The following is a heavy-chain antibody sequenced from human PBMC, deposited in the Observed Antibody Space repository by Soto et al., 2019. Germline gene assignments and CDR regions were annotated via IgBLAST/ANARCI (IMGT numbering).Heavy chain of an antibody. D-gene: IGHD3-10*01. J-gene: IGHJ4*02. CDR1: GFTFDDYT. Sequence: EVQLVESGGAVVQPGGSLRISCAASGFTFDDYTMHWVRQAPGKGLEWVSLISWDGGSTYYADSVKGRFTISRDNSKISLYLQMNSLRTEDTAVYYCATQRRGGSGRYYDYWGQGTLVTVSS. CDR2: ISWDGGST. V-gene: IGHV3-43*01. CDR3: ATQRRGGSGRYYDY.